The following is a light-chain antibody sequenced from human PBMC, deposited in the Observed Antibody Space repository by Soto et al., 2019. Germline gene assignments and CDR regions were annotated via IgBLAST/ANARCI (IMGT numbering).Light chain of an antibody. Sequence: DIQLTESPSFLSASVGDRVTITCRASRGISSYLAWYQQKPGKAPKLLIYAASTLYTGVPSRFSGSGSGTEFTLTISSLQPEDFATYYCQQLNSYLITFGQGTRLQIK. CDR1: RGISSY. V-gene: IGKV1-9*01. CDR3: QQLNSYLIT. J-gene: IGKJ5*01. CDR2: AAS.